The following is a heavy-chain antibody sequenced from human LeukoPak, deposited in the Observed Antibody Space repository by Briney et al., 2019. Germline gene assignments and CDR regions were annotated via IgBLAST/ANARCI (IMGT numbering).Heavy chain of an antibody. D-gene: IGHD3-16*02. CDR1: GFTFSEHY. CDR3: ARDRAVRYFDY. J-gene: IGHJ4*02. V-gene: IGHV3-11*05. CDR2: ISSNTIYT. Sequence: GGSLRLSCAASGFTFSEHYMSWVRQAPGKGLEWLSYISSNTIYTNYADSVKGRFSISRDNAKNSLYLQMNSLRVEDTAVYYCARDRAVRYFDYWGQGTLVTVSS.